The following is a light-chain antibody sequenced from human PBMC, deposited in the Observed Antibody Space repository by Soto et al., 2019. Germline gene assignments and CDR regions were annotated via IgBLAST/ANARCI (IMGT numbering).Light chain of an antibody. CDR2: KAS. V-gene: IGKV1-5*03. CDR1: QSISPW. J-gene: IGKJ5*01. Sequence: DIQMTQSPSTLSASVGDRVTITCRASQSISPWLAWYQQKPGKAPKLLIYKASSLESGVPSRFRGSGSGTEFTLTISSLQPEDFATYYCQHYNSYPITFGQGTRLEIK. CDR3: QHYNSYPIT.